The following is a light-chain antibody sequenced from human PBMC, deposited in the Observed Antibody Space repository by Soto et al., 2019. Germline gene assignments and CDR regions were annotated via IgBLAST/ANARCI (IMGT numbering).Light chain of an antibody. V-gene: IGKV3-20*01. CDR2: GAS. J-gene: IGKJ1*01. Sequence: EIVSKQSPGTLSLSPGERATLSCRASQSLTNNYFAWYQQKPGRALRLLIDGASTRATGIPDRFSGSGSGTDFTLTISRLEPEDVAVDYCQQYEAVVTFGQGTKVDI. CDR3: QQYEAVVT. CDR1: QSLTNNY.